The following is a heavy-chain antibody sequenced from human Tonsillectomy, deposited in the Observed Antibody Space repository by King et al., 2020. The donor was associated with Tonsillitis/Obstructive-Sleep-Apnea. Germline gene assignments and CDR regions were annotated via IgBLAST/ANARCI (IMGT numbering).Heavy chain of an antibody. CDR3: AHGHYLWGSCRYWWFDP. CDR1: GFSLSTSEMG. J-gene: IGHJ5*02. CDR2: IYWDDDK. Sequence: QITLQESGPTLMKPTQTLTLTCTFSGFSLSTSEMGVGWIRQPPGKALEWLGIIYWDDDKRYSPSLKSRLTITKDTSKNQVVLTMTNMDPVDTATYYCAHGHYLWGSCRYWWFDPWGQGTLVTVSS. D-gene: IGHD3-16*02. V-gene: IGHV2-5*02.